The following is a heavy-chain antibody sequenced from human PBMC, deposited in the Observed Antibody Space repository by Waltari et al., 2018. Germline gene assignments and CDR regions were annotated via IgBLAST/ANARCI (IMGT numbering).Heavy chain of an antibody. Sequence: QVQLQQWGAGLLKPSETLSLTCAVYGGSFKAYYWTWIRQSPEKGLAWIGEIHHTGDTIYNPSLKSRVAILMDASKNKFSLSWKLVAAADTAIYYCASRIGGISPLTGWGQGTPVIVSA. CDR3: ASRIGGISPLTG. CDR1: GGSFKAYY. V-gene: IGHV4-34*01. D-gene: IGHD1-26*01. CDR2: IHHTGDT. J-gene: IGHJ4*02.